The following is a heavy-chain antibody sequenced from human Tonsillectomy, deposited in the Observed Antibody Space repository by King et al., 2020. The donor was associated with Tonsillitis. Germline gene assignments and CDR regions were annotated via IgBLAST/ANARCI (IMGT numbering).Heavy chain of an antibody. J-gene: IGHJ5*02. V-gene: IGHV4-39*01. D-gene: IGHD3-3*01. CDR1: GGSISSSSYY. Sequence: QLQESGPGLVKPSETLSLTCTVSGGSISSSSYYWGWIRQPPGKGLEWIGSIYYSGSTYYNPSLKSRVTISVDTSKNQFSLKLSSVTAADTAVYYCASWGRDYDFWSGYRDWFDPWGQGTLVTVSS. CDR2: IYYSGST. CDR3: ASWGRDYDFWSGYRDWFDP.